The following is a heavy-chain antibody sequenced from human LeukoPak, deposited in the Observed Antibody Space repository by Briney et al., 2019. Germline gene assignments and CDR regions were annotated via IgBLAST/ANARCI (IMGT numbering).Heavy chain of an antibody. CDR2: IYYSGST. J-gene: IGHJ6*02. D-gene: IGHD3-22*01. Sequence: TSETLSLTCTVSGGSNSSYYWSWIRQPPGKGLEWIGYIYYSGSTNYNPSLKSRVTISVDTSKNQFSLKLSSVTAADTAVYYCASTPETYYYDSSGSSGYYYYGMDVWGQGTTVTVSS. CDR1: GGSNSSYY. V-gene: IGHV4-59*01. CDR3: ASTPETYYYDSSGSSGYYYYGMDV.